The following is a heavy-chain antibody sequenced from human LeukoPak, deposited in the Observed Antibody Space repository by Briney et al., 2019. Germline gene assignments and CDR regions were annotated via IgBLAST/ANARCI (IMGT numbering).Heavy chain of an antibody. CDR1: GFTFSSYA. CDR3: ARGITMIVVARAFDI. Sequence: GGSLRLSCAASGFTFSSYAMSWVRQASGKGLEWVSAISGSGGSTYYADSVKGRFTISRDNSKNTLYLQMNSLRAEDTAVYYCARGITMIVVARAFDIWGQGTLVTVSS. CDR2: ISGSGGST. V-gene: IGHV3-23*01. D-gene: IGHD3-22*01. J-gene: IGHJ4*02.